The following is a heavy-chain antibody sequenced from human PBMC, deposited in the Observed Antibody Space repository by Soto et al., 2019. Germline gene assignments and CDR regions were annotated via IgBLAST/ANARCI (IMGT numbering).Heavy chain of an antibody. D-gene: IGHD6-19*01. CDR1: GFTFSSYG. CDR3: ARVTSYSSGWRTTRDYYYYGMDV. J-gene: IGHJ6*02. V-gene: IGHV3-33*01. Sequence: QVQLVESGGGVVQPGRSLRLSCAASGFTFSSYGMHWVRQAPGKGLEWVAGIWYDGSNKYYADSVKGRFTISRDNSKNTLYLQMNSLRAEDTAVYYCARVTSYSSGWRTTRDYYYYGMDVWGQGTTVTVSS. CDR2: IWYDGSNK.